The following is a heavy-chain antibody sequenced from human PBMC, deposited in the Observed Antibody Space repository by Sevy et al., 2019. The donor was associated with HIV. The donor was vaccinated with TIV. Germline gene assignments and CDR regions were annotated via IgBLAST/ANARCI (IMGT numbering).Heavy chain of an antibody. D-gene: IGHD3-22*01. Sequence: SETLSLTCTVSGGSVSSGSYYWSWIRQPPGKGLEWIGYIYYSGSTNYNPSLKSRVTISVDTSKNQFSLKLSSVTAADTAVYYCARIQDPNPLYYDSSLNDYWGQGTLVTVSS. CDR3: ARIQDPNPLYYDSSLNDY. V-gene: IGHV4-61*01. J-gene: IGHJ4*02. CDR2: IYYSGST. CDR1: GGSVSSGSYY.